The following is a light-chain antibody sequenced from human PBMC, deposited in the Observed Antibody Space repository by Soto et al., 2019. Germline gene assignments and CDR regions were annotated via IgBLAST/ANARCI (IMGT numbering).Light chain of an antibody. CDR3: KQRRSWPPT. CDR1: QSIHRY. Sequence: EIVLTQSPATLSLSPGERATLSCRASQSIHRYLAWYQQKPGQAPRLLIYDAYNRATGIQATFSASGSGTDFTLTIKNLEPEDFAVYYCKQRRSWPPTFGGGTKVDIK. V-gene: IGKV3-11*01. CDR2: DAY. J-gene: IGKJ4*01.